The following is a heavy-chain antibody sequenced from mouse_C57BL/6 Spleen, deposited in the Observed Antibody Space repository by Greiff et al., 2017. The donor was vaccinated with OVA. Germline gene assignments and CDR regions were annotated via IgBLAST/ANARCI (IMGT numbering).Heavy chain of an antibody. CDR3: ARRPYSNYWYFDV. V-gene: IGHV5-2*01. CDR1: EYEFPSHD. CDR2: INSDGGST. J-gene: IGHJ1*03. D-gene: IGHD2-5*01. Sequence: EVKVVESGGGLVQPGESLKLSCESNEYEFPSHDMSWVRKTPEKRLELVAAINSDGGSTYYPDTMERRFIISRDNTKKTLYLQMSRLRSEDTALYYCARRPYSNYWYFDVWGTGTTVTVSS.